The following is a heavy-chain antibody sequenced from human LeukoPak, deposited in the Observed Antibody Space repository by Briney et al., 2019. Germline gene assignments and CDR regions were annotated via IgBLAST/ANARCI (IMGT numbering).Heavy chain of an antibody. D-gene: IGHD2-15*01. V-gene: IGHV1-2*02. J-gene: IGHJ4*02. CDR1: GYTFTGYY. CDR3: ARDGGYCSGGSCYSDFDY. Sequence: ASVKVSCKASGYTFTGYYMHWVRQAPGQGLEWMGWINPNSGGTNYAQKFQGRVTMTRDTSISTAYMELSRLRSDDTAVYYCARDGGYCSGGSCYSDFDYWGRGTLVTVSS. CDR2: INPNSGGT.